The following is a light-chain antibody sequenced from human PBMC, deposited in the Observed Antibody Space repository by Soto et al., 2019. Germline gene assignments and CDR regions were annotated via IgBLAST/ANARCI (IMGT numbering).Light chain of an antibody. CDR2: DAS. V-gene: IGKV1-5*01. J-gene: IGKJ2*01. CDR3: QQYNSYSP. CDR1: QSISNW. Sequence: DIQMTQSPSTLSASVGDRVTITCRASQSISNWLAWYQQKPGKAPKLLIYDASSLESGVPSRFSGSGSGTKFTLTISSLQPDDFATYYCQQYNSYSPFGQGTKADIK.